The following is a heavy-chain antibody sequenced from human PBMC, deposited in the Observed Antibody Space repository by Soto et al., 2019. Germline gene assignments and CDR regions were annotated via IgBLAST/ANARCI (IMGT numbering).Heavy chain of an antibody. J-gene: IGHJ6*02. CDR2: INHSGST. V-gene: IGHV4-34*01. CDR1: GGSFSGYY. Sequence: KTSETLSLTCAVYGGSFSGYYWSWIRQPPGKGLEWIGEINHSGSTNYNPSLKSRVTISVDTSKNQFSLKLSSVTAADTAVYYRARGPDIVLMVYAYYYYGMDVWGQGTTVTVSS. CDR3: ARGPDIVLMVYAYYYYGMDV. D-gene: IGHD2-8*01.